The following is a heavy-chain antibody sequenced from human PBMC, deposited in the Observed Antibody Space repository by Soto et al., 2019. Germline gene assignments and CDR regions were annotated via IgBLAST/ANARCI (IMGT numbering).Heavy chain of an antibody. CDR1: GFTFSTYT. D-gene: IGHD1-26*01. J-gene: IGHJ4*02. Sequence: EVQVVESGGGLVKPGGSLRLSCVFSGFTFSTYTMNWVRQAPGKGLEWVSSINGRSNYVYYADSVKGRFTISRDNAKNSLYLQMNRLRAEDTAVYYCAKDWVGGSNKYYFEYWGQGTLVTVSS. V-gene: IGHV3-21*01. CDR3: AKDWVGGSNKYYFEY. CDR2: INGRSNYV.